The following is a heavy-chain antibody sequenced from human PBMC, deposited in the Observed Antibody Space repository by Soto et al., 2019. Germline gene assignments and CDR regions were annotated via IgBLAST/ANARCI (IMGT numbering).Heavy chain of an antibody. CDR1: GFTFSSYA. J-gene: IGHJ4*02. D-gene: IGHD6-19*01. CDR3: ARRSSGWYFDY. Sequence: EVPLLESGGGLVQPGGSLRLSCAASGFTFSSYAMSWVRQAPGKGLEWVSAISGSGGSTYYADSVKGRFTISRDNSKNSLYLQMNSLRAEDTAVYYCARRSSGWYFDYWGQGTLVTVSS. CDR2: ISGSGGST. V-gene: IGHV3-23*01.